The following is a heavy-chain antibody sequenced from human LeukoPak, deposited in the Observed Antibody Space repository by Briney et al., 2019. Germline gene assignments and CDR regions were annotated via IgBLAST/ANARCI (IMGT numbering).Heavy chain of an antibody. CDR2: IYHSGST. CDR3: AREGGSYFDY. J-gene: IGHJ4*02. Sequence: SETLSLTCAVSGYSISSGYYWGWIRPPPGKGLEWIGSIYHSGSTYYNPSLKSRVTISVDTSKNQSSLKLSSVTAADTAVYYCAREGGSYFDYWGQGTLVTVSS. V-gene: IGHV4-38-2*02. D-gene: IGHD3-16*01. CDR1: GYSISSGYY.